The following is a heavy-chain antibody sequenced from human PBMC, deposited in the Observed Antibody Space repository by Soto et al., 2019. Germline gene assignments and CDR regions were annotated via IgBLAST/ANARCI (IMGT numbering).Heavy chain of an antibody. V-gene: IGHV3-30*03. CDR2: ISYDGSNK. Sequence: GGSLRLSCAASGFTFSSYGMHWVRQAPGKGLEWVAVISYDGSNKYYADSVKGRFTISRDNAKNTLYLQMNSLRPEDTALYYCARGNMDVWGRGTTVTVSS. CDR3: ARGNMDV. D-gene: IGHD1-1*01. J-gene: IGHJ6*02. CDR1: GFTFSSYG.